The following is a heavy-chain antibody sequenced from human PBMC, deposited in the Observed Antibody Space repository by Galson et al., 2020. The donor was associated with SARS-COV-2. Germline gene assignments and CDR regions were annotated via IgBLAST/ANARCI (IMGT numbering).Heavy chain of an antibody. CDR2: ISYDGSNK. Sequence: GESLKISCAAAGFTFSSYGIHWVRQAPGKGLEWVAVISYDGSNKYYADSVKGRFTISRDNSKNTLYLQMNSLRAEDTAVYYCAKDVLEMATIREYNWFDPWGQGTLVTVSS. D-gene: IGHD5-12*01. CDR1: GFTFSSYG. CDR3: AKDVLEMATIREYNWFDP. V-gene: IGHV3-30*18. J-gene: IGHJ5*02.